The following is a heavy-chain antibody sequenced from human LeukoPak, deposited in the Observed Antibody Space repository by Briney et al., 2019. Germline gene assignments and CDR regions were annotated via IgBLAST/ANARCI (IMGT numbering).Heavy chain of an antibody. Sequence: ASVKVSCKASGYTFTSYYMHWVRQAPGQGLEWMGIINPSGGSTSYAQKFQGRVTMTTDTSTSTAYMELRSLRSDDTAVYYCARASPLIVGATPSDYWGQGTLVTVSS. CDR3: ARASPLIVGATPSDY. D-gene: IGHD1-26*01. J-gene: IGHJ4*02. CDR1: GYTFTSYY. V-gene: IGHV1-46*01. CDR2: INPSGGST.